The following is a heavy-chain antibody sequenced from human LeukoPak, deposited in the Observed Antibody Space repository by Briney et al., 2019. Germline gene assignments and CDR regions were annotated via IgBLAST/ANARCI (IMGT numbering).Heavy chain of an antibody. CDR1: GFTFSSYS. D-gene: IGHD6-13*01. CDR2: VSSSSSYI. Sequence: KPGGSLRLSCAASGFTFSSYSMNWVRQAPGKGLEWVSSVSSSSSYIYYADSVKGRFTISRDNAKNSLYLQMNSLRAEDTAVYYCARDAGSPSSSWYLVDYWGQGTLVTVSS. V-gene: IGHV3-21*01. CDR3: ARDAGSPSSSWYLVDY. J-gene: IGHJ4*02.